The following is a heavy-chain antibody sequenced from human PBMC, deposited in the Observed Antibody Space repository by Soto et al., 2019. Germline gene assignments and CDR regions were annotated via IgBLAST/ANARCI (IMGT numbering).Heavy chain of an antibody. CDR3: AHARLLWVGGYFDY. Sequence: QVTLKESGPTLVKPTESLTLTCTFSGFSLATHGVGVGWIRQPPGEALEWLALISWNDDNRYSPSLKSRLTTAKETSKNQVVLNMANMDPVDTATYYCAHARLLWVGGYFDYWGQGILVTVSS. V-gene: IGHV2-5*01. D-gene: IGHD3-10*01. J-gene: IGHJ4*02. CDR1: GFSLATHGVG. CDR2: ISWNDDN.